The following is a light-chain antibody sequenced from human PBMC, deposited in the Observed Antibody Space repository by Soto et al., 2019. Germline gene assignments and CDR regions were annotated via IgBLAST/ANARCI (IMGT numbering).Light chain of an antibody. CDR2: GNS. V-gene: IGLV1-40*01. CDR1: SSNIGAGYD. CDR3: HSYDSSLSGYV. Sequence: QSVLTQPPSVSGAPGQRVTISFTGSSSNIGAGYDVHWYQQLPGTAPKLLIYGNSNRPSGVPDRFSGSKSGTSASLAITGLQAQDEADYYCHSYDSSLSGYVFGTGTKVTVL. J-gene: IGLJ1*01.